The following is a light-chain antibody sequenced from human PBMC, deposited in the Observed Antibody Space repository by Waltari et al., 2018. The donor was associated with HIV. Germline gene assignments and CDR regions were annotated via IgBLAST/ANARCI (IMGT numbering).Light chain of an antibody. V-gene: IGLV1-47*01. CDR3: AAWNDRQSGYV. Sequence: QSVLTQPPSASGTPGQRVTISCSGSSSNIGRNYVYWYQQLPGTAPNLLIYTNNQPPTGVPDRFYGANSVTSASLAISGLRSDDEADYYCAAWNDRQSGYVYGTGTKVTV. CDR2: TNN. CDR1: SSNIGRNY. J-gene: IGLJ1*01.